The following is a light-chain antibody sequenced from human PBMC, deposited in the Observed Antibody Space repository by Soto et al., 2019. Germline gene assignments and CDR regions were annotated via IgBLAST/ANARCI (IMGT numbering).Light chain of an antibody. V-gene: IGKV1-5*01. Sequence: DIQMTQSPSTLSASVGDRVTITCRASQSIGSCLAGYQQKPGKAPKLLIYDASSLESGVPSRFSGSGSGTAFTLTISSLQPDDVATYYCQQYNSYSPFTFGPGTKVDIK. J-gene: IGKJ3*01. CDR2: DAS. CDR3: QQYNSYSPFT. CDR1: QSIGSC.